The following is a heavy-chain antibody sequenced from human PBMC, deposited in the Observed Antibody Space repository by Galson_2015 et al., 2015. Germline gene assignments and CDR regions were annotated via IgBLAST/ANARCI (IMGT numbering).Heavy chain of an antibody. Sequence: SLRLSCAASGFTLSTYWMSYVRQAPGKGLEWVANIKKDGSEKYYVDSVKGRFTISRDNAKNSLYLQMNSLRAEDTALYYCARAMYNYAYFDYWGQGILVTVSS. CDR2: IKKDGSEK. J-gene: IGHJ4*02. V-gene: IGHV3-7*04. CDR1: GFTLSTYW. CDR3: ARAMYNYAYFDY. D-gene: IGHD1-1*01.